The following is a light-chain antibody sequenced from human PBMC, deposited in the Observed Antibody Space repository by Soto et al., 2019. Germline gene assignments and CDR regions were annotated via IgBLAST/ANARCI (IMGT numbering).Light chain of an antibody. V-gene: IGKV3-20*01. J-gene: IGKJ5*01. CDR3: QHFGSSPPVT. CDR1: QSVSGKY. CDR2: GAT. Sequence: EIVLTQSPGTLSLSPVESATLSCRTSQSVSGKYVAWYQQRPGLPPRVLVYGATKRAAGIPDRFRGSGSGTEFTLTISGLEAEDFAVYFCQHFGSSPPVTFGRGTRLEIK.